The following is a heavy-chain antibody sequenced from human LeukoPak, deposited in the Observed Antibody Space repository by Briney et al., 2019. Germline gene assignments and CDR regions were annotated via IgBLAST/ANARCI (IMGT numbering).Heavy chain of an antibody. CDR1: GFTFRSFD. D-gene: IGHD2-15*01. CDR3: AKHPEMYYYSGGFDS. Sequence: GGSLRLSCVTSGFTFRSFDMHWVRQSPGKGLEWVAIIRYNDVAYYRDSVKGRFTITRDNSKNTLSLHMTSLKTEDTSIYYCAKHPEMYYYSGGFDSWGRGTPVTVSS. V-gene: IGHV3-30*02. J-gene: IGHJ4*02. CDR2: IRYNDVA.